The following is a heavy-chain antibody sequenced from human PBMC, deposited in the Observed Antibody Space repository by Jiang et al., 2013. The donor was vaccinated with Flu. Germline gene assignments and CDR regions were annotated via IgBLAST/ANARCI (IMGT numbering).Heavy chain of an antibody. J-gene: IGHJ6*02. D-gene: IGHD6-25*01. CDR1: GFTFDDYA. V-gene: IGHV3-9*01. CDR2: ISSNSGRI. CDR3: AKDTGGNYYYGMDV. Sequence: VQLLESGGDLVQPGRSLRLSCAASGFTFDDYAMHWVRQAPGKGLEWVSGISSNSGRIGYADSVKGRFTMSRDNAKNSLYLQMNSLRVEDTALYYCAKDTGGNYYYGMDVWGQGTTVTVSS.